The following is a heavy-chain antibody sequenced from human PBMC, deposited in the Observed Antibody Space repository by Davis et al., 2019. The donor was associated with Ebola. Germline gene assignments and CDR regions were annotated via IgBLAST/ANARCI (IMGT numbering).Heavy chain of an antibody. V-gene: IGHV3-21*01. CDR3: ARVGSSTSLDY. CDR2: ISSSSSYI. Sequence: GGSLRLSCAASGFTFSDYYMNWVRQAPGKGLEWVSSISSSSSYIYYADSVKGRFTISRDNAKNSLYLQMNSLRAEDTAVYYCARVGSSTSLDYWGQGTLVTVSS. J-gene: IGHJ4*02. D-gene: IGHD2-2*01. CDR1: GFTFSDYY.